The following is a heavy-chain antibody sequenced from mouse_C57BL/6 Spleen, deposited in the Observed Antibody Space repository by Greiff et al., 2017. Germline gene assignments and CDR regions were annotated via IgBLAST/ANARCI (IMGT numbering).Heavy chain of an antibody. CDR3: ARGIYYDYEAGFAD. CDR2: IDPSDSYT. CDR1: GYTFTSYW. Sequence: QVQLQQPGAELVMPGASVKLSCKASGYTFTSYWMHWVRQRPGQGLEWIGEIDPSDSYTNYNKKFKGKSTLTVDKSTSTAYMQLSSLTSEDSAVYYCARGIYYDYEAGFADWGQGTLVTVSA. V-gene: IGHV1-69*01. D-gene: IGHD2-4*01. J-gene: IGHJ3*01.